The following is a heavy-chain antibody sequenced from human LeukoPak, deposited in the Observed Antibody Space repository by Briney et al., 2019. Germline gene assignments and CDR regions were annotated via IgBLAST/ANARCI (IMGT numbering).Heavy chain of an antibody. J-gene: IGHJ4*02. CDR1: GFTFSSYSMY. CDR2: IYYSGST. Sequence: GSLRLSCAASGFTFSSYSMYWVRQAPGKGLEWIGSIYYSGSTFNNPSLKSRVTISVDTSKNQFSLKVSSVTAADTAVYYCARDSYGDSGRRVFDYWGQGTLVTVSS. CDR3: ARDSYGDSGRRVFDY. V-gene: IGHV4-39*07. D-gene: IGHD4-17*01.